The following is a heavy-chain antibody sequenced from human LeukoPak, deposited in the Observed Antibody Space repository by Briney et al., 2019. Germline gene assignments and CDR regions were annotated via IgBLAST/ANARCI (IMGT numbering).Heavy chain of an antibody. J-gene: IGHJ6*02. CDR1: GFTFSDSW. CDR2: MNQDGSEK. Sequence: GGSLRLSCAASGFTFSDSWMSWVRQAPGKGPEWVANMNQDGSEKDYVDSVKGRFTISRDNARKSLCLQMGSLRAEDTAVYYCATYTHWVAGDVWGQGTTVTVSS. V-gene: IGHV3-7*01. D-gene: IGHD3-16*01. CDR3: ATYTHWVAGDV.